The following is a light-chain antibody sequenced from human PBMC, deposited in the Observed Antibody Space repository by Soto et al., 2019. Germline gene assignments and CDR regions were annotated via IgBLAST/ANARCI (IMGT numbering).Light chain of an antibody. CDR2: GAS. V-gene: IGKV3-20*01. J-gene: IGKJ5*01. Sequence: IVLTQSPDTLSLSPVERATLSCRASQSISSTQLVWYQQKPGQAPTLLIFGASSRATGIPDRFSGSGSGTEFTLTISSLQPDDFATYYCQHRATFGQGTRLENK. CDR1: QSISSTQ. CDR3: QHRAT.